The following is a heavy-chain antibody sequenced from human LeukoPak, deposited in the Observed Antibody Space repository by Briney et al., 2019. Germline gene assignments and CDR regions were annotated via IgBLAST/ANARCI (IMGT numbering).Heavy chain of an antibody. J-gene: IGHJ4*02. CDR3: ARDNAPDY. Sequence: GGALRLSCAASGFTFSPSWMHRVRQAPRKGLEWDSSISISRNYIYYADSVKGRFTISRDNAKYSLYLQMNRLRAEDTAVYYCARDNAPDYWGKGTLVSVSS. D-gene: IGHD2-8*01. V-gene: IGHV3-21*01. CDR1: GFTFSPSW. CDR2: ISISRNYI.